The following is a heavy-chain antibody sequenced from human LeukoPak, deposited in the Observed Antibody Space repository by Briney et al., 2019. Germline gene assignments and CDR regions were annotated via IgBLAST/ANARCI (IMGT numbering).Heavy chain of an antibody. D-gene: IGHD2-15*01. J-gene: IGHJ4*02. Sequence: GGSLRLSCAASGFMFDDYAMHWVRQAPGKGLEWVTGISWNSGSIGYVDSVKGRFTISRDNAKNSLYLQMNSLRAEDTALYYCAKGPYCSGGSCYSGPFDYWGQGTLVTVSS. V-gene: IGHV3-9*01. CDR2: ISWNSGSI. CDR1: GFMFDDYA. CDR3: AKGPYCSGGSCYSGPFDY.